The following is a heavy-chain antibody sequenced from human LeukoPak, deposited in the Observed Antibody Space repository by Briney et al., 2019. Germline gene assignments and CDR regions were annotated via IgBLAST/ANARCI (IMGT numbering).Heavy chain of an antibody. V-gene: IGHV1-18*01. CDR3: ARDRTHVVVPAATYFDY. Sequence: ASVKVSCKASGYTFTSYGISWVRQAPGQGLEWMGWISAYNGNTNYAQKLQGRVTMTTDTSTSTAYMELRSLRPDDTAVYYCARDRTHVVVPAATYFDYWGQGTLVTVSS. D-gene: IGHD2-2*01. CDR2: ISAYNGNT. J-gene: IGHJ4*02. CDR1: GYTFTSYG.